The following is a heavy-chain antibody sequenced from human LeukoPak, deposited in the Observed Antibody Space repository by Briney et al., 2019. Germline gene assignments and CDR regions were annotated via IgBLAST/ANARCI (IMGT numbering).Heavy chain of an antibody. D-gene: IGHD6-19*01. CDR2: ISGSGGST. CDR1: GFTFYSFA. J-gene: IGHJ4*02. V-gene: IGHV3-23*01. CDR3: AKDHGVAVAGMYY. Sequence: GGSLRLSCAASGFTFYSFAMSWVRQAPGKGLEWVSSISGSGGSTYYADSVKGRFTISRDNSRNTLYLQMNSLRAEDTAGYYCAKDHGVAVAGMYYWGQGTLVTVSS.